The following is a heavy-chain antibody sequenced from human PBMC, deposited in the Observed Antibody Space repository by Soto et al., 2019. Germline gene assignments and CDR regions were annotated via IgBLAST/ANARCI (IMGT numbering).Heavy chain of an antibody. J-gene: IGHJ5*02. CDR2: INPSGGST. D-gene: IGHD2-15*01. CDR1: GYTFTSYY. V-gene: IGHV1-46*03. CDR3: ARDWGYCSGGSCYEFVNWFDP. Sequence: ASVKVSCKASGYTFTSYYMHWVRQAPGQGLEWMGIINPSGGSTSYAQKFQGRATMTRDASTSTVHMELSSLRSEDTAVYYCARDWGYCSGGSCYEFVNWFDPWGQGTLVTVPS.